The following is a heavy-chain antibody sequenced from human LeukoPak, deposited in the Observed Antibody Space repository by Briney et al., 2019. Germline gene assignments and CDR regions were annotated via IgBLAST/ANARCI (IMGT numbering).Heavy chain of an antibody. V-gene: IGHV4-61*01. CDR3: ARVPGGGTAAN. Sequence: KPSETLSLTCTVSGGSVSSGSYYWSWIRQPPGKGLDWIGYIHFSGSTNYSPSLKSRVTISVDPSKNQFSLKLSSVTAADTAVYYCARVPGGGTAANWGQGTMVTLSS. J-gene: IGHJ3*01. D-gene: IGHD1-7*01. CDR1: GGSVSSGSYY. CDR2: IHFSGST.